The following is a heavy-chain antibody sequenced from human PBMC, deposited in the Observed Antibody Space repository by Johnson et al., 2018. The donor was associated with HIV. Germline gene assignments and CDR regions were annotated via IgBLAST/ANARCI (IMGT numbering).Heavy chain of an antibody. CDR1: GFTFSDHY. Sequence: EVQLVESGGGGVQPGRSLRLSCVVSGFTFSDHYMDWVRQAPGKGLEWVGRTRNKANSYTTEYAASVKGRFTISRDNSKNTLYLHMNSLRAEDTAVYYCAREVDGFDIWGQGTMVTVSS. V-gene: IGHV3-72*01. CDR2: TRNKANSYTT. CDR3: AREVDGFDI. J-gene: IGHJ3*02.